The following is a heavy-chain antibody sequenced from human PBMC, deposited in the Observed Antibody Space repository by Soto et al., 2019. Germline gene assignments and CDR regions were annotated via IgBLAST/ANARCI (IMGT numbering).Heavy chain of an antibody. Sequence: QITLKESGPTLVKPTQTLTLTCTFSGFSLSTSGVGVGWLRQPPGKALEWLALIYWDDDKRSSPSRKSRLTITKDTTNNQLVLTMTNMDPVDTATYYWAQGIRYYNGMDVWGQGTTVTVSS. CDR1: GFSLSTSGVG. CDR2: IYWDDDK. J-gene: IGHJ6*02. V-gene: IGHV2-5*02. CDR3: AQGIRYYNGMDV.